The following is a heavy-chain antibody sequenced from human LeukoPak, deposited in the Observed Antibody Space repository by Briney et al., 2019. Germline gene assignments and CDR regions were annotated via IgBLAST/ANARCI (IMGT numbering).Heavy chain of an antibody. CDR1: GXSFTSYC. CDR3: ARHGKLSASRNWFDP. J-gene: IGHJ5*02. Sequence: PGESLKISCKASGXSFTSYCIAWVRQMPGKGLEWMGVIYPDDFDTRYSPSFQGQVTISADKSISTAFLQWSSLKASDTAIYYCARHGKLSASRNWFDPWGQGTLVTVSS. CDR2: IYPDDFDT. D-gene: IGHD1-26*01. V-gene: IGHV5-51*01.